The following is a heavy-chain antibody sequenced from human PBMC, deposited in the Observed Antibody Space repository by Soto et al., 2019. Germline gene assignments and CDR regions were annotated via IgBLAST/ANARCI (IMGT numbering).Heavy chain of an antibody. V-gene: IGHV4-39*07. CDR1: GVSISSSSYY. CDR2: IYYTGTH. J-gene: IGHJ5*02. CDR3: ARDRDRHSSGLPSFDP. D-gene: IGHD3-22*01. Sequence: SETLSLTCTVSGVSISSSSYYWGWIRQTPGKGLEWIGYIYYTGTHDYNPSLRGRATISVDTSKDQFSLKLTSVTAADTAVYYCARDRDRHSSGLPSFDPWGQGILVTVSS.